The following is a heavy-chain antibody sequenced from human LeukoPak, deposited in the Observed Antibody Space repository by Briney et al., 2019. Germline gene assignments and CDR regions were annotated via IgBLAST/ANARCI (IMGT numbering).Heavy chain of an antibody. CDR3: ARGSGWITMVRGVIPHLDY. J-gene: IGHJ4*02. CDR2: ISAYNGNT. V-gene: IGHV1-18*01. D-gene: IGHD3-10*01. Sequence: ASVKVSCKASGYTFTSYGISWVRQAPGQGLEWMGWISAYNGNTNYAQKLQGRVTMTTDTSTSTAYMELRSLRSDDTAVYYCARGSGWITMVRGVIPHLDYWGQGTLVTVSS. CDR1: GYTFTSYG.